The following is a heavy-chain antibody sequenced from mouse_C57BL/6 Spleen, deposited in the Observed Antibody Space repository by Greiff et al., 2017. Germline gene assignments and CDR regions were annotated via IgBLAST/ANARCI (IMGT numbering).Heavy chain of an antibody. J-gene: IGHJ4*01. CDR3: ARPPSYYYGSSFYAMDY. CDR1: GFTFSSYT. D-gene: IGHD1-1*01. CDR2: ISGGGGNT. Sequence: EVKLMESGGGLVKPGGSLKLSCAASGFTFSSYTMSWVRQTPEKRLEWVATISGGGGNTYYPDSVKGRFTISRDNAKNTLYLQMSSLRSEDTALYYCARPPSYYYGSSFYAMDYWGQGTSVTVSS. V-gene: IGHV5-9*01.